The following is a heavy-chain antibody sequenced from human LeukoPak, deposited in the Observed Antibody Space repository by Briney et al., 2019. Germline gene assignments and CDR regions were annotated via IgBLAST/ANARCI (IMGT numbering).Heavy chain of an antibody. CDR2: IWYDGSNK. CDR3: ARAKYYDFWSGYYNNWFDP. Sequence: QPGGSLRLSCAASGFTFSSYGMPWVRQAPGKGLEWVAVIWYDGSNKYYADSVKGRFTISRDNSKNTLYLQMNSLRAEDTAVYYCARAKYYDFWSGYYNNWFDPWGQGTLVTVSS. J-gene: IGHJ5*02. V-gene: IGHV3-33*01. D-gene: IGHD3-3*01. CDR1: GFTFSSYG.